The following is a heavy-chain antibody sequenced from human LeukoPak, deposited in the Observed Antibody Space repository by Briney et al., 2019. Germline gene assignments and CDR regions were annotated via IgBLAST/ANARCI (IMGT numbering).Heavy chain of an antibody. CDR2: IYDDNT. Sequence: QPGGSLRLSCAASGFTVSAYAMAWVRQAPGKGLEWVSTIYDDNTYYADCVKGRFAISTDNSKNTPYLQMNSLRVEDTAVYFCAARKVRGVWFYLDYWGQGTLVTVSS. D-gene: IGHD3-10*01. CDR1: GFTVSAYA. V-gene: IGHV3-23*01. CDR3: AARKVRGVWFYLDY. J-gene: IGHJ4*02.